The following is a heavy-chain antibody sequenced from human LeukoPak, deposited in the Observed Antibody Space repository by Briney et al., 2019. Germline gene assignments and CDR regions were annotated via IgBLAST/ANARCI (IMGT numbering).Heavy chain of an antibody. V-gene: IGHV3-23*01. J-gene: IGHJ4*02. Sequence: GESLKISCAASGFTFSNYAMSWVRQAPGKGLEWASVISGGGGSSYYADSVKGRFTISRDNSKNTLYLQMNSLRAEDTAVYYCAKGGSVGVGTSYYFDYWGQGTLVTVSS. CDR3: AKGGSVGVGTSYYFDY. CDR2: ISGGGGSS. D-gene: IGHD1-26*01. CDR1: GFTFSNYA.